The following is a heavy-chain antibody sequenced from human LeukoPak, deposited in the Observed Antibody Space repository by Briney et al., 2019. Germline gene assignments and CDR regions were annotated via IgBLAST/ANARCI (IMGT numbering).Heavy chain of an antibody. V-gene: IGHV3-74*01. J-gene: IGHJ4*02. Sequence: GGSLRLSCAASGFTFTSYWMHWVRQAPGKGLVWVSRINSDGGSTNYADSVKGRFTISRDNAKNTLFLQMNSLRAEDTAVYYCARAQVGATPPYVDYWGQGTLVTVSS. CDR1: GFTFTSYW. CDR2: INSDGGST. CDR3: ARAQVGATPPYVDY. D-gene: IGHD1-26*01.